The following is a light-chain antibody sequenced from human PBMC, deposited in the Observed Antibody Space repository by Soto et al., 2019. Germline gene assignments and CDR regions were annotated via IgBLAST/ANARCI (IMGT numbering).Light chain of an antibody. CDR1: QSISTW. CDR2: KAS. Sequence: DIQMTQSPSTLSASVVDRVTITCRASQSISTWLALYQQKPGKAPKLLIYKASSLRNGVPSSFSGSGSGKEFTLTISRLQPDDFASYYWQQYNGSPHTFGQGTKLE. CDR3: QQYNGSPHT. V-gene: IGKV1-5*03. J-gene: IGKJ2*01.